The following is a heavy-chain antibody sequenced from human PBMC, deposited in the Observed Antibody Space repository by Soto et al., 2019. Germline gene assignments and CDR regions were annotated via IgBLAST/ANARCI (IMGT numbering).Heavy chain of an antibody. CDR1: GFTFSSYE. Sequence: EVQLVESGGDLVQPGRSLRLSCAASGFTFSSYEFNWVRQAPRKGLEWISYIGTSSTNIYYADSVKGRFTSSRDNAKNALYLQMNSLRAEDTAIYYCAREELNCGGDCFAFWGQGTLVTVSS. CDR3: AREELNCGGDCFAF. CDR2: IGTSSTNI. V-gene: IGHV3-48*03. J-gene: IGHJ4*02. D-gene: IGHD2-21*01.